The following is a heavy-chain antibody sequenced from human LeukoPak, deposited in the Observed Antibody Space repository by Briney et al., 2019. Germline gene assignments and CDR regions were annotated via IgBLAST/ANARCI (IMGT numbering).Heavy chain of an antibody. V-gene: IGHV3-21*01. CDR3: ARGTQYSSSRDWFDP. Sequence: GGSLRLSCAASGFTFSTYGMNWVRQALGKGLEWVSSISDSSSYIFYADSVKGRFTISRDNAKNSLYLQMNSLRAEDTAVYYCARGTQYSSSRDWFDPWGQGTLVTVSS. CDR1: GFTFSTYG. D-gene: IGHD6-13*01. CDR2: ISDSSSYI. J-gene: IGHJ5*02.